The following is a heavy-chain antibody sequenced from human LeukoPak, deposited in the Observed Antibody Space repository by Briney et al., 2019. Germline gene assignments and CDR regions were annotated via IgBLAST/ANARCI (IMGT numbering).Heavy chain of an antibody. CDR2: INPNSGGT. J-gene: IGHJ5*02. CDR1: GYTFTGYY. Sequence: ASVKVSCKASGYTFTGYYMHWVRQAPGQGLEWMGWINPNSGGTNYAQKFQGRVTMTRDTSISTAYMELSRLRSDDTAVYYCARDRLPGYSYGCWFDPWGQGTPVTVSS. V-gene: IGHV1-2*02. CDR3: ARDRLPGYSYGCWFDP. D-gene: IGHD5-18*01.